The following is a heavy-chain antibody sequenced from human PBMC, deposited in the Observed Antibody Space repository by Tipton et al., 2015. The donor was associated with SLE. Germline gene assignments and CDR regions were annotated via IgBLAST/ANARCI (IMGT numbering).Heavy chain of an antibody. Sequence: GLVKPSETLSLTCAVSGYSISSGYYWGWIRQPPGKGLEWIGSIFHSGSTYYNPSLKSRVTISVDTSKNQFSLKLSSVTAADTAVYYCARGFLEWPIDWDAFDIWGQGTMVTVSS. CDR3: ARGFLEWPIDWDAFDI. J-gene: IGHJ3*02. V-gene: IGHV4-38-2*01. D-gene: IGHD3-3*01. CDR2: IFHSGST. CDR1: GYSISSGYY.